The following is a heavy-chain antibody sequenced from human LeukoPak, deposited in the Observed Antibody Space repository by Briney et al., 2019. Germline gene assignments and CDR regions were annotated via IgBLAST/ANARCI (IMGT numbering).Heavy chain of an antibody. CDR2: INHSGST. D-gene: IGHD6-19*01. CDR3: ARERGAAVAGTAWFDP. CDR1: GGSFSGYY. Sequence: PSETLPLTCAVYGGSFSGYYWSWIRQPPGKGLEWIGKINHSGSTNYNPSLKSRVTISVDTSKNQFSLKLSSVTAADTAVYFCARERGAAVAGTAWFDPWGQGTLVTVSS. J-gene: IGHJ5*02. V-gene: IGHV4-34*01.